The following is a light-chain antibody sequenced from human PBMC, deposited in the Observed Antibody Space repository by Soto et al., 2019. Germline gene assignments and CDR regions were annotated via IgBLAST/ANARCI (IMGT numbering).Light chain of an antibody. J-gene: IGKJ1*01. Sequence: EMVMTQSPATLSVSPGERATLSCRARQSVSSNLAWYQQRPGQAPRLLIYGASTRATGIPARFSGSGSGTQFTLTISSRQSEDFAVYYCQQYNNWPRTFGQGTKVEIK. CDR3: QQYNNWPRT. CDR1: QSVSSN. V-gene: IGKV3-15*01. CDR2: GAS.